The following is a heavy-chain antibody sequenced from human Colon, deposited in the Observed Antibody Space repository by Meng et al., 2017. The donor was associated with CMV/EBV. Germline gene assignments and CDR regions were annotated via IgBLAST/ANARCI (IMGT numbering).Heavy chain of an antibody. D-gene: IGHD1-1*01. V-gene: IGHV3-23*01. CDR2: ITGSGDTT. CDR1: GFMFRNYA. J-gene: IGHJ4*02. Sequence: GGSLRLSCVTSGFMFRNYAISWVRQAPGKGLEWVAAITGSGDTTFSTDSVRGRFTISSDNSKNTLYLHMTGLRADDTATYYCLRYPLLLPRRYWGQGTLVTVSS. CDR3: LRYPLLLPRRY.